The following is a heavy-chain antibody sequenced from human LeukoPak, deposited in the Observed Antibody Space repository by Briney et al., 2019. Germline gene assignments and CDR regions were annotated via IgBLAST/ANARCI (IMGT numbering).Heavy chain of an antibody. CDR3: ARAGNMGSGWYRDY. CDR2: INHSGST. J-gene: IGHJ4*02. Sequence: SETLSLTCAVYGGSFSGYYWSWIRHPPGKGLEWIGEINHSGSTNYNPSLKSRVNISVDTSKNQFSLKLSSVTAADTAVYYCARAGNMGSGWYRDYWGQGTLVTVSS. CDR1: GGSFSGYY. V-gene: IGHV4-34*01. D-gene: IGHD6-19*01.